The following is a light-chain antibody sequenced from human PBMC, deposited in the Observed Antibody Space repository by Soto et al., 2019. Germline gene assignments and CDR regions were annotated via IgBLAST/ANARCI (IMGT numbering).Light chain of an antibody. CDR1: SSDVGDSTY. CDR2: EVN. J-gene: IGLJ1*01. CDR3: SSYAGSSNV. Sequence: QSVLTQPASVSGSPGQSITVSCTGISSDVGDSTYVSWYQQHPGKAPRLMIYEVNKRPSGVPDRFSGSKSGNTASLTVSGLQAEDEADYYCSSYAGSSNVFGAGTKVTVL. V-gene: IGLV2-8*01.